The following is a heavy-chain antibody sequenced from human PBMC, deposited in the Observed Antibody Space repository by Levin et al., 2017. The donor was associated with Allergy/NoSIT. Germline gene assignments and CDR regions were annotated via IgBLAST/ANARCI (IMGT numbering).Heavy chain of an antibody. D-gene: IGHD3-22*01. CDR3: ARDHDYYGRSGYGMGSFDP. CDR1: GYTFTGYY. J-gene: IGHJ5*02. V-gene: IGHV1-2*02. CDR2: INPNGGGT. Sequence: GASVKVSCKASGYTFTGYYMHWVRQAPGQGLEWMGWINPNGGGTNYAQKFQGRVTMTRDTSISTAYMELTRLRSDDTAVYYCARDHDYYGRSGYGMGSFDPWGQGTLVTVSS.